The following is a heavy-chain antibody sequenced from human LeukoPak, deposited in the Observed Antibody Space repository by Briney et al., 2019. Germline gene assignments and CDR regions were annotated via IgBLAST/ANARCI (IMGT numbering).Heavy chain of an antibody. CDR2: IIPILGIA. CDR1: GGTFSSYA. D-gene: IGHD3-10*01. CDR3: ARSLGWFGELLRDYYGMDV. Sequence: GASVKVSCKASGGTFSSYAISWVRQASGQGLEWMGRIIPILGIANYAQKFQGRVTITADKSTSTAYMELSSLRSEDTAVYYCARSLGWFGELLRDYYGMDVWGQGTTVTVSS. V-gene: IGHV1-69*04. J-gene: IGHJ6*02.